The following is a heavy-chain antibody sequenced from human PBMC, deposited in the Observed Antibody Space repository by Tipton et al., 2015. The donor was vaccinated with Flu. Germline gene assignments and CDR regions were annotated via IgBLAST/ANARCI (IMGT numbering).Heavy chain of an antibody. J-gene: IGHJ4*02. Sequence: QVQLVQSGAEVKKPGSSVKVSCKASGGTFSSYAISWVRQAPGQGLEWMGWISAYNGNTNYAQKLQGRVTMTTDTSTSTAYMELRSLRSDDTAVYYCARVPQTNYDFWSGYSWAPDYWGQGTLVTVSS. CDR3: ARVPQTNYDFWSGYSWAPDY. D-gene: IGHD3-3*01. CDR2: ISAYNGNT. CDR1: GGTFSSYA. V-gene: IGHV1-18*01.